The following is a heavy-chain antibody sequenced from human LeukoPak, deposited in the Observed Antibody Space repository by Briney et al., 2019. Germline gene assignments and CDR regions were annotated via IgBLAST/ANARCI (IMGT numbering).Heavy chain of an antibody. CDR2: ITGNGGST. CDR1: GLTFSVAG. D-gene: IGHD6-19*01. Sequence: GGSLRLSCAASGLTFSVAGTHWVRQAPGKGLEWVSAITGNGGSTYYADSVKGRFTISRDNSKSTLYLQMNRLRAEDTAIYYCAKRSCSGTTCYPLDYWGQGTLVTVSS. V-gene: IGHV3-23*01. CDR3: AKRSCSGTTCYPLDY. J-gene: IGHJ4*02.